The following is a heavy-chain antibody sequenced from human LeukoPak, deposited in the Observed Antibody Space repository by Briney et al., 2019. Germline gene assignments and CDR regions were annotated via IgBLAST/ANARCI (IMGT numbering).Heavy chain of an antibody. J-gene: IGHJ4*02. CDR2: IYHSGST. Sequence: PSGTLSLTCAVSGGSISSSNWWSWVRQPPGKGLEWIGEIYHSGSTYYNPSLKSRVTISVDRSKNQFSLKLSSVTAADTAVYYCARERGSYGLYYFDYWGQGTLVTVSS. CDR3: ARERGSYGLYYFDY. D-gene: IGHD5-18*01. V-gene: IGHV4-4*02. CDR1: GGSISSSNW.